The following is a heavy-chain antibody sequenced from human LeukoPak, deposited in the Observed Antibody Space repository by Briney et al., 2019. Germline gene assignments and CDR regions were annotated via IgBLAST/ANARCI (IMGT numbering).Heavy chain of an antibody. Sequence: ASVKVSCKASGYTFTSYDINWVRQATGQGLEWMGWINPNSGGTNYAQKFQGRVTMTRDTSISTAYMELSRLRSDDTAVYYCASLDSSSDYWGQGTLVTVSS. CDR3: ASLDSSSDY. J-gene: IGHJ4*02. D-gene: IGHD6-6*01. V-gene: IGHV1-2*02. CDR2: INPNSGGT. CDR1: GYTFTSYD.